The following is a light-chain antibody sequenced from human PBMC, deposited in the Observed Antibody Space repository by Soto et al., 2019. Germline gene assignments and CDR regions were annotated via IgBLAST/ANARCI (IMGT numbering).Light chain of an antibody. CDR2: DAS. V-gene: IGKV1-5*01. CDR1: QDIGSW. CDR3: QQYDTYPLT. Sequence: DIQMAQSPSTLSASVGDRVTITCRASQDIGSWLAWYQHKPGKAAKVLIYDASSLETGVPSRFSGSGSGKEFSLTISSLRPDEFATYYCQQYDTYPLTFGQGTKVEIK. J-gene: IGKJ1*01.